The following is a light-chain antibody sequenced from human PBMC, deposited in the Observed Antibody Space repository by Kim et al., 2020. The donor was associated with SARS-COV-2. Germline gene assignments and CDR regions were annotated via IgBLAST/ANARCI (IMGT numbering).Light chain of an antibody. CDR2: KAS. CDR3: QQYNSYSGT. Sequence: ASIGDSVAITCRASQSISNWLALYQHKPGKAPKLLIYKASTLESGVPSRFSGSGSRTEFTLTISSLQPEDFATYYCQQYNSYSGTFGQGTKVDIK. CDR1: QSISNW. V-gene: IGKV1-5*03. J-gene: IGKJ1*01.